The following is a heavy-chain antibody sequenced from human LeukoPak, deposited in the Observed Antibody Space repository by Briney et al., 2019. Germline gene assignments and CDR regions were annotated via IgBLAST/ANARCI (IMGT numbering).Heavy chain of an antibody. V-gene: IGHV4-30-2*01. CDR1: GGSISSGGYS. J-gene: IGHJ4*02. Sequence: SQTLSLTCAVSGGSISSGGYSWSWIRQPPGKGLEWIGYIYHTGSTYYNPSLESRVTISVDRSKNQFSLKLTSVTAADTAVYYCASLHNKDGYNYYFDYWGQGTLVTVSS. CDR3: ASLHNKDGYNYYFDY. CDR2: IYHTGST. D-gene: IGHD5-24*01.